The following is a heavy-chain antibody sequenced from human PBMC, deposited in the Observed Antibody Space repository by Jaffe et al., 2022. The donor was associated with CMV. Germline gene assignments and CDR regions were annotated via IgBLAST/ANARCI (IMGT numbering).Heavy chain of an antibody. V-gene: IGHV4-39*01. Sequence: QLQLQESGPGLVKPSETLSLTCTVSGGSISSSDYYWGWIRQPPGKGLEWIASIYYNGNTYYKMSLKSRVTISADTSKNQFSLELRSVTAADTAVYYCARVVYEVSGPYYDHWGQGSLVTVSS. CDR3: ARVVYEVSGPYYDH. CDR1: GGSISSSDYY. J-gene: IGHJ4*02. CDR2: IYYNGNT. D-gene: IGHD2-8*02.